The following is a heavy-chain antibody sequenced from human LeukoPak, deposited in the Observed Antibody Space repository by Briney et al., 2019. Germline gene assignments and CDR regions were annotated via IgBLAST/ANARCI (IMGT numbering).Heavy chain of an antibody. CDR2: TNPSSGST. CDR1: GYTFTSYL. V-gene: IGHV1-46*01. D-gene: IGHD3-10*01. Sequence: ASVQVSCKASGYTFTSYLIHWVRQAPGQGLEWMGLTNPSSGSTIAQKFRGRVTMTKNTSTNTVYMDLSSLGSEDTAVYYCVGELAGGSFDYWGQGSLVTVSS. J-gene: IGHJ4*02. CDR3: VGELAGGSFDY.